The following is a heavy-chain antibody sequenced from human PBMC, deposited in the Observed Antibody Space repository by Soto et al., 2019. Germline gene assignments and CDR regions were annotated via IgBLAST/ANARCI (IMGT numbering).Heavy chain of an antibody. CDR2: IKQDGSGR. D-gene: IGHD6-13*01. Sequence: GGSLRLSCAASGFTFSSYWMSWVRKAPGQGLEWVANIKQDGSGRYYVDSVKDRFTISRDNAKNSLYLPMNSLRAADTAVYYCARAPSSWSKHYYYCGMDVWAQGTTDTVSS. CDR1: GFTFSSYW. CDR3: ARAPSSWSKHYYYCGMDV. V-gene: IGHV3-7*03. J-gene: IGHJ6*02.